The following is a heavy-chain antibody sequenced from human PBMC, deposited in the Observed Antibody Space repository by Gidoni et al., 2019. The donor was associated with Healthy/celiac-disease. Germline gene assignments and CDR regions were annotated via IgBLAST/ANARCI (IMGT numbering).Heavy chain of an antibody. J-gene: IGHJ4*02. CDR1: GFTFGSYS. CDR2: ISSSSSYI. CDR3: ARDPTLYDYVWGLCDY. Sequence: EVQLVESGGGLVKPGGSLRLSCAASGFTFGSYSMNWVRQAPGKGLEWVSYISSSSSYIYYADSVKGRFTISRDNAKNSLYLQMNSLRAEDTAVYYCARDPTLYDYVWGLCDYWGQGTLVTVSS. V-gene: IGHV3-21*01. D-gene: IGHD3-16*01.